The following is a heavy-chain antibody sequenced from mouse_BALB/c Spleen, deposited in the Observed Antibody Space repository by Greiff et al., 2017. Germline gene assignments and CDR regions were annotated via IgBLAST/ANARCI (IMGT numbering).Heavy chain of an antibody. V-gene: IGHV7-3*02. J-gene: IGHJ3*01. CDR1: GFTFTDYY. CDR2: IRNKANGYTT. CDR3: ARDRNSFAY. Sequence: EVNLVESGGGLVQPGGSLRLSCATSGFTFTDYYMSWVRQPPGKALEWLGFIRNKANGYTTEYSASVKGRFTISRDNSQSILYLQMNTLRAEDSATYYCARDRNSFAYWGQGTLVTVSA.